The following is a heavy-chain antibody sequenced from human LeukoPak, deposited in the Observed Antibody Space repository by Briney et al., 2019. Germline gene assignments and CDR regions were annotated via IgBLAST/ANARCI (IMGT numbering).Heavy chain of an antibody. V-gene: IGHV4-59*04. J-gene: IGHJ4*02. CDR3: ARHLAGHARNFDY. CDR2: IFYSGYT. Sequence: SETLSLTCTVSGGSISSYYWSWIRQPPGKGLEWIGSIFYSGYTYSNSSLESRVTMSVDTSKNQFSLKLNSVTAADTAIYYCARHLAGHARNFDYWGQGTLVTVSS. CDR1: GGSISSYY. D-gene: IGHD3-3*02.